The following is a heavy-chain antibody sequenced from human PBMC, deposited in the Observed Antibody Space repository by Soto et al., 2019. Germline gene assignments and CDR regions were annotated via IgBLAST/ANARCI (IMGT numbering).Heavy chain of an antibody. D-gene: IGHD5-18*01. CDR1: GGSISSSSYY. Sequence: SETLSLTCTVSGGSISSSSYYWGWIRQPPGKGLEWIGSIYYSGSTYYNPSLKSRVTISVDTSKNQFSLKLSSVTAADTAVYYCARPGLDSYGYTDYWGQGTLVTVSS. J-gene: IGHJ4*02. V-gene: IGHV4-39*01. CDR3: ARPGLDSYGYTDY. CDR2: IYYSGST.